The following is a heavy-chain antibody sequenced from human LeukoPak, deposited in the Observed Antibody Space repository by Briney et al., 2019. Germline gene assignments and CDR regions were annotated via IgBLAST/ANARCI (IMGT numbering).Heavy chain of an antibody. Sequence: PSGSLSLTCTVSGDSISGSNYHWGWIRQPPGKGLEWLGTVHHTGRAFYSPSLRGRTTVSVDTSKNQFSLKLTSVTAADTAVYYCAREPDAWGQGTLVTVSS. V-gene: IGHV4-39*07. CDR3: AREPDA. J-gene: IGHJ5*02. CDR1: GDSISGSNYH. CDR2: VHHTGRA.